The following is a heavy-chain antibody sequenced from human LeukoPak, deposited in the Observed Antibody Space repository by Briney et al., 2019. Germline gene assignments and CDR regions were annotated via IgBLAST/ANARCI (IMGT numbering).Heavy chain of an antibody. CDR2: ISSSSTTI. V-gene: IGHV3-48*02. D-gene: IGHD1-14*01. CDR1: GFSFSRYS. J-gene: IGHJ4*02. CDR3: ASDIRGDY. Sequence: GGSLRLSCAASGFSFSRYSMNWVRQVPGKGLEWVSYISSSSTTIYYADSVRGRFTVSRDNAKNSLSLQMNSLRDEDTAVYYCASDIRGDYWGQGTLVTVSS.